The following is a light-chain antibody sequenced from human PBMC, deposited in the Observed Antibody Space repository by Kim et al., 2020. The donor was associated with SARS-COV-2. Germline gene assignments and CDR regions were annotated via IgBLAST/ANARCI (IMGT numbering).Light chain of an antibody. Sequence: GQSITISCTGTSSDVGGHRYVSWYQQYPGKAPTLVMFDVSNRPSGVSDHFSGSKSANTASLTISGLLPEDEAEYYCCSYTTRKTWLFGGGTQLTVL. CDR3: CSYTTRKTWL. CDR1: SSDVGGHRY. V-gene: IGLV2-14*03. J-gene: IGLJ3*02. CDR2: DVS.